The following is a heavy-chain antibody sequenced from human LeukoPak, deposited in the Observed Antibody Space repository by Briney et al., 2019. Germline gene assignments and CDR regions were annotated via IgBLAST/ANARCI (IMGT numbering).Heavy chain of an antibody. D-gene: IGHD2-15*01. CDR3: ARMGVGYCSGGSCLGGFDY. V-gene: IGHV4-4*02. Sequence: SETLSLTCAVSGGSISSSNWWSWVRQPPGKGLAWIGEIYHSGSTNYNPSLKSRVTISVDKSKNQFSLKLSSATAADTAVYYCARMGVGYCSGGSCLGGFDYWGQGTLVTVSS. CDR1: GGSISSSNW. CDR2: IYHSGST. J-gene: IGHJ4*02.